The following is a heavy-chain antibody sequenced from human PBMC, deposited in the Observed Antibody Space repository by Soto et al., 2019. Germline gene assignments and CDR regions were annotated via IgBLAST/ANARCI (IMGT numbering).Heavy chain of an antibody. CDR2: INPNSGGT. CDR3: AREKDRVRRYCTSTSCLHSFQH. J-gene: IGHJ1*01. D-gene: IGHD2-2*01. Sequence: ASVKVSCKASGYTFTGYYMHWVRQAPGQGLEWMGWINPNSGGTNYAQKFQGWVTMTRDTSISTAYMELSRLRSDDTAVYYCAREKDRVRRYCTSTSCLHSFQHWGQGTLVTSPQ. V-gene: IGHV1-2*04. CDR1: GYTFTGYY.